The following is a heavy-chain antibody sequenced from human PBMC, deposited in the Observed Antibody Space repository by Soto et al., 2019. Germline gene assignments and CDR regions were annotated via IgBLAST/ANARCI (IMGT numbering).Heavy chain of an antibody. J-gene: IGHJ4*02. V-gene: IGHV1-18*04. CDR1: GYTFTSYG. CDR3: ARVDCSGGSCYPTFDY. Sequence: ASVKVSCKASGYTFTSYGISWVRQAPGQGLEWMGWISAYNGNTNYAQKLQGRVTMTTDTSTSTTYMELRSLRSDDTAVYYCARVDCSGGSCYPTFDYWGQGPLGTVAS. D-gene: IGHD2-15*01. CDR2: ISAYNGNT.